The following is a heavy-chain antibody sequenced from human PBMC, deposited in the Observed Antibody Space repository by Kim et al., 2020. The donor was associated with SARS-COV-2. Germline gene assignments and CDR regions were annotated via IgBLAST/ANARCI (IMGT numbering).Heavy chain of an antibody. Sequence: GGSLRLSCAASGFTFSSYWMSWVRQAPGKGLEWVANIKQDGSEKYYVDSVKGRFTISRDNAKNSLYLQMNSLRAEDTAVYYCAREVVVVTAAIVGQGLYGMDVWGQGTTVTVSS. J-gene: IGHJ6*02. V-gene: IGHV3-7*01. CDR2: IKQDGSEK. CDR1: GFTFSSYW. CDR3: AREVVVVTAAIVGQGLYGMDV. D-gene: IGHD2-2*01.